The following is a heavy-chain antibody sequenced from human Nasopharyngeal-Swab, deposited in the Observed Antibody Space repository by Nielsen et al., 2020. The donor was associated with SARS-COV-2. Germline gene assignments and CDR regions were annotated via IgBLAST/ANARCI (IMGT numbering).Heavy chain of an antibody. CDR2: IDPRGSDT. Sequence: GESLKISCKGSGYRFSDYWIAWVRQMPGKGLEWMGVIDPRGSDTRYSPSFQGQVTMSADTSTAYLQWTSLKASGTAMYYCARLPSDYYGMDVWGQGTTVTVSS. CDR3: ARLPSDYYGMDV. J-gene: IGHJ6*02. V-gene: IGHV5-51*01. CDR1: GYRFSDYW.